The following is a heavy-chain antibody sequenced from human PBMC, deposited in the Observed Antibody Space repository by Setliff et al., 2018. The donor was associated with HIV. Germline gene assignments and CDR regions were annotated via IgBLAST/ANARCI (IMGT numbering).Heavy chain of an antibody. CDR3: ARGPPIVVVPAALLTFDY. CDR1: GGSFTSFA. Sequence: ASVKVSCKASGGSFTSFAISWVRQAPGQGLEWMGWISAYNGKTLYAQKFQGRVTMTTDTSTNTAYTELRSLRSDDTAVYYCARGPPIVVVPAALLTFDYWGQGTLVTVSS. D-gene: IGHD2-2*01. J-gene: IGHJ4*02. V-gene: IGHV1-18*01. CDR2: ISAYNGKT.